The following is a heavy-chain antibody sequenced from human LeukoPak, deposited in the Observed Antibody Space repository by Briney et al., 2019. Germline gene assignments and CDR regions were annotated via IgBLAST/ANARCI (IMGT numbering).Heavy chain of an antibody. CDR1: GFPLSKYA. D-gene: IGHD4/OR15-4a*01. CDR3: ARMGAIAGASANPDY. CDR2: ISTSGNT. V-gene: IGHV3-23*01. Sequence: GGSLRLSCIGSGFPLSKYAMNWVRQAPGKGLEWVSLISTSGNTHYADSVKGRFTISRDNSKNTLYLQMNSLRAEDTAVYYCARMGAIAGASANPDYWGQGTLVSVSS. J-gene: IGHJ4*02.